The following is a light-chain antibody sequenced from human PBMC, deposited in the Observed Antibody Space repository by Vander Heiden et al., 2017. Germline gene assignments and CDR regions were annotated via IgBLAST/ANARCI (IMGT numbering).Light chain of an antibody. CDR2: DVS. CDR3: SSDTSTSTLYV. V-gene: IGLV2-14*01. CDR1: SSDLGAYNY. Sequence: QSALTQPAPVSVSPWQSITIPSSGTSSDLGAYNYVTWFQQHPDKAPKLIIYDVSSRPSGVSNRFSGSKSGNTASLTISGLLPEDEADYFCSSDTSTSTLYVFGTGTKVTVL. J-gene: IGLJ1*01.